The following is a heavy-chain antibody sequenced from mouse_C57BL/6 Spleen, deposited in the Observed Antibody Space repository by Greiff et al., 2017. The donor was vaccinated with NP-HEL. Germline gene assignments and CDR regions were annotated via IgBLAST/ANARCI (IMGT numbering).Heavy chain of an antibody. CDR1: GFSLTSYA. CDR3: ARNYYGSSYVNWYFDV. D-gene: IGHD1-1*01. J-gene: IGHJ1*03. CDR2: IWTGGGT. V-gene: IGHV2-9-1*01. Sequence: VHLVESGPGLVAPSQSLSITCTVSGFSLTSYAISWVRQPPGKGLEWLGVIWTGGGTNYNSALKSRLSISKDNSKSQVFLKMNSLQTDDTARYYCARNYYGSSYVNWYFDVWGTGTTVTVSS.